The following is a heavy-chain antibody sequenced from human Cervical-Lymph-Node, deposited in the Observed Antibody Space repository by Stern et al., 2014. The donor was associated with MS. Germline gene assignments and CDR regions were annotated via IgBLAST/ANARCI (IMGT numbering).Heavy chain of an antibody. Sequence: QLVQSGPGLVKPSQTLSLTCTVSGGSISSGDYYWSWIRQPPGKGLEWIGYIYYSGSTYYNPSLKSRVTISVDTSKNQFSLKLSSVTAADTAVYYCARERRWLQLPHFDYWGQGTLVTVSS. D-gene: IGHD5-24*01. V-gene: IGHV4-30-4*01. CDR2: IYYSGST. J-gene: IGHJ4*02. CDR1: GGSISSGDYY. CDR3: ARERRWLQLPHFDY.